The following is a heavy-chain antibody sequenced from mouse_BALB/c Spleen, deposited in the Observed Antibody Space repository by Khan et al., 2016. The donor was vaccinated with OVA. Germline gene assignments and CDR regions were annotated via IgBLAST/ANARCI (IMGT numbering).Heavy chain of an antibody. D-gene: IGHD2-13*01. CDR3: GVYCDGRAWFAY. V-gene: IGHV2-3*01. J-gene: IGHJ3*01. Sequence: QVQLKESGPGLVAPSQSLSITCTVSGFSLTSFGVGWVRQPPGKGLEWLGVIWGDGSTNYHSALISRLSISKDNSKSQAFLKLNSLQTADTATYFCGVYCDGRAWFAYWGQGTLVTVSA. CDR1: GFSLTSFG. CDR2: IWGDGST.